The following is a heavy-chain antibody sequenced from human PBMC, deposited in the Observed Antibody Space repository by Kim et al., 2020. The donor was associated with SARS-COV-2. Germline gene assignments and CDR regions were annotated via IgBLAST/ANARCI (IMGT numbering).Heavy chain of an antibody. J-gene: IGHJ4*02. CDR2: IRSNSKTI. Sequence: GGSLRLSCAASGFTFSTYNMNWFRQAPGKGLEWISYIRSNSKTIHYADSVKGRFTISRDNAKNSLFLQMNNLRDEDTAVYYCVSGSFAVATRSYGGQGSLVTVSS. CDR3: VSGSFAVATRSY. CDR1: GFTFSTYN. D-gene: IGHD5-12*01. V-gene: IGHV3-48*02.